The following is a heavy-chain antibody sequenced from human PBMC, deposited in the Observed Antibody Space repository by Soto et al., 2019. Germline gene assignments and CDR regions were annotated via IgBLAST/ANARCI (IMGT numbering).Heavy chain of an antibody. J-gene: IGHJ1*01. CDR1: GDTFSSYA. CDR3: ARGWSDFPH. CDR2: IIPVFGTA. V-gene: IGHV1-69*13. Sequence: SVKVSCKASGDTFSSYAISWVRQAPGQGLECMGGIIPVFGTANYAQKFQGRVTINADESTSTVYMELSSLRSEDTAVYYCARGWSDFPHWGQGTLVTVSS. D-gene: IGHD3-3*01.